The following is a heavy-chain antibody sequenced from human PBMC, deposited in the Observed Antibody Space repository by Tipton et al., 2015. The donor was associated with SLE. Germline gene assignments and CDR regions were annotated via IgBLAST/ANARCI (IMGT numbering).Heavy chain of an antibody. V-gene: IGHV4-34*01. CDR1: GGSFSGYS. CDR3: ARPGNYFDSSGHHDAFDV. Sequence: GLVKPSETLSLTCAFYGGSFSGYSWSWIRQPPGKGLEWVGSFYYSGSTYYNPSLKSRVTISVDTSKNQFSLKLSSVTAADTAVYYCARPGNYFDSSGHHDAFDVWGQGTMVTVSS. J-gene: IGHJ3*01. D-gene: IGHD3-22*01. CDR2: FYYSGST.